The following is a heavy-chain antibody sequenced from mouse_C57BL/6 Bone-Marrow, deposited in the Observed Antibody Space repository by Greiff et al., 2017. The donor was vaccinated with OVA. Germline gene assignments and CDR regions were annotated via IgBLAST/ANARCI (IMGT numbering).Heavy chain of an antibody. CDR2: IYPRSGNT. D-gene: IGHD2-4*01. CDR1: GYTFTSYG. V-gene: IGHV1-81*01. Sequence: VQLQQSGAELARPGASVKLSCKASGYTFTSYGISWVKQRTGQGLEWIGEIYPRSGNTYYNEKFKGKATLTADKSSSTAYMELRSLTSEDSAVYFCESIYYDYDRRDAMDYWGQGTSVTVSS. CDR3: ESIYYDYDRRDAMDY. J-gene: IGHJ4*01.